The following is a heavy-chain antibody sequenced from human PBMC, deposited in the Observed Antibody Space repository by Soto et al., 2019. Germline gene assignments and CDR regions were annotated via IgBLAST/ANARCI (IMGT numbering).Heavy chain of an antibody. J-gene: IGHJ4*02. CDR2: ISGSGGST. D-gene: IGHD2-2*01. CDR1: GFTFSSYA. V-gene: IGHV3-23*01. CDR3: AKDRLGQDIVVVPAASGFDY. Sequence: GGSLRLSCAASGFTFSSYAISWVRQAPGKGLEWVSAISGSGGSTYYADSVKGRFTISRDNSKNTLYLQMNSLRAEDTAVYYCAKDRLGQDIVVVPAASGFDYWGQGTLVTVSS.